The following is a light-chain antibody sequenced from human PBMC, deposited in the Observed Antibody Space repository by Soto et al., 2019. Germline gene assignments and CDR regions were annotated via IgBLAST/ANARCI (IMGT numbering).Light chain of an antibody. CDR3: QQYNSYPLT. Sequence: DIQMTQSPSTLSAPLGDRVTITCRASQSISSWLAWYQQKPGKAPNLLIYKASSLESGVPSRFSGSGSGTEFTLTISSLQLDDFATYYCQQYNSYPLTFGGGTRVEIK. J-gene: IGKJ4*01. V-gene: IGKV1-5*03. CDR2: KAS. CDR1: QSISSW.